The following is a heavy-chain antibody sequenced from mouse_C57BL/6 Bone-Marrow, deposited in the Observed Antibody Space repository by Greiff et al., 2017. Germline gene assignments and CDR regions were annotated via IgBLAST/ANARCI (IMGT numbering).Heavy chain of an antibody. CDR2: IDPANGNT. CDR1: GFNIKNTY. Sequence: EVKLQESGAELVKPGASVKLSCTASGFNIKNTYMHWVKQRPEQGLEWIGRIDPANGNTKYAPKFQGKATITADTSSNTAYLQLSSLTSEDTAIYYCAVGVKLCLAWFAYWGQGTLVTVSA. CDR3: AVGVKLCLAWFAY. D-gene: IGHD1-1*02. J-gene: IGHJ3*01. V-gene: IGHV14-3*01.